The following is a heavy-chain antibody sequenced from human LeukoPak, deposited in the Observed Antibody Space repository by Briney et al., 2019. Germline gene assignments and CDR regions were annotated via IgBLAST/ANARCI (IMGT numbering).Heavy chain of an antibody. CDR3: ARDDCSGGSCPTFDAFDI. D-gene: IGHD2-15*01. Sequence: ASVKVSCKASGYTFTSYGISWVRQAPGQGLEWTGWISAYNGNTNYVQKLQGRVTMTTDTSTSTAYMELRSLRSDDTAVYYCARDDCSGGSCPTFDAFDIWGQGTMVTVSS. J-gene: IGHJ3*02. CDR2: ISAYNGNT. V-gene: IGHV1-18*01. CDR1: GYTFTSYG.